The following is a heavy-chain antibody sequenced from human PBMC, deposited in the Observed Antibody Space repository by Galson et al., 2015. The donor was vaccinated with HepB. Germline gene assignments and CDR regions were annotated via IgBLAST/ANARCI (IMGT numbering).Heavy chain of an antibody. V-gene: IGHV3-13*01. J-gene: IGHJ2*01. CDR3: ARANRINWYFDL. CDR2: IGTAGDT. CDR1: GFTFSSYD. Sequence: SLRLSCAASGFTFSSYDMHWVRQATGKGLEWVSAIGTAGDTYYPGSVKGRFTISRENAKNSLYLQMNSLRAGDTAVYYCARANRINWYFDLWGRGTLVTVSS. D-gene: IGHD1-14*01.